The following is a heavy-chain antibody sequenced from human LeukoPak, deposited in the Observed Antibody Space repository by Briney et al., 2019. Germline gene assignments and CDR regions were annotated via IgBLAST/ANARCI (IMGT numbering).Heavy chain of an antibody. J-gene: IGHJ3*02. V-gene: IGHV1-69*06. CDR2: IIPIFGTA. CDR1: GGTLSSYA. Sequence: GASVKVSCKASGGTLSSYAISWVRQAPGQGLEWMGGIIPIFGTASYAQKFQGRVTITADKSTSTAYMELSSLRSEDTAVYYCARDHGSGWARYNDTFDIWGQGTMVTVSS. D-gene: IGHD6-19*01. CDR3: ARDHGSGWARYNDTFDI.